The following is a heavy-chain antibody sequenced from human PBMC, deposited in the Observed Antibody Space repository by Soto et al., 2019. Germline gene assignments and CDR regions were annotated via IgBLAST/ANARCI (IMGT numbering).Heavy chain of an antibody. J-gene: IGHJ6*02. CDR2: INTYNGNT. V-gene: IGHV1-18*01. CDR3: XXXXXXXKPSPQDF. D-gene: IGHD3-10*01. Sequence: QVQLVQSGAEVKNPGASVKVSCKASGYTFTRYGIGWARQAPGQGLEWMGWINTYNGNTNYAQNVQGRVTMTTDTXXXXXXXXXXXXXXXXXXIYYCXXXXXXXKPSPQDFWGQGTTVIVSS. CDR1: GYTFTRYG.